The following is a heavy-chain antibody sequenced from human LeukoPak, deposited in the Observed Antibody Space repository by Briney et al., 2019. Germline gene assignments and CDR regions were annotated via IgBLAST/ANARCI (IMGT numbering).Heavy chain of an antibody. D-gene: IGHD6-13*01. Sequence: SETLSLTCAVYGGSFSGYYWSWIRQPPGKGLEWIGEINHSGSTNYNPSLKSRVTISVDTSKNQFSLKLSSVTAADTAVYYCARGWAAAGMGYFDYWGRGTLVTVSS. CDR3: ARGWAAAGMGYFDY. V-gene: IGHV4-34*01. CDR1: GGSFSGYY. CDR2: INHSGST. J-gene: IGHJ4*02.